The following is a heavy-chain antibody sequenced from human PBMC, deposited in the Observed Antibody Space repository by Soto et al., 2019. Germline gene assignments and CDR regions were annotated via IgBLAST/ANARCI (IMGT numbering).Heavy chain of an antibody. Sequence: SETLSLTCAVSGDSISSMNWWSWVRQPPGKGLEWIGEIHHSGSTNYNPSLKSRVTISVEESKNQFSLKLSSVTAADTAVYYCARAPYSSGWPDSWGQGTLVTVSS. V-gene: IGHV4-4*02. CDR2: IHHSGST. J-gene: IGHJ4*02. CDR3: ARAPYSSGWPDS. CDR1: GDSISSMNW. D-gene: IGHD6-19*01.